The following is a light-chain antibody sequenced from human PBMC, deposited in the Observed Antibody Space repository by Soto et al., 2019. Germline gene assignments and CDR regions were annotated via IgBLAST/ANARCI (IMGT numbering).Light chain of an antibody. Sequence: QSALTQPASVSGSPGQSITISCTGTSSDVGGYNYVSWYQQQPGKAPRLMIYDVNNPPSGVSNRFSGSKSGNTASLTISGLQAEDEADYYCSSYTSSSTLVVFGGGTKLTVL. CDR1: SSDVGGYNY. CDR3: SSYTSSSTLVV. J-gene: IGLJ2*01. CDR2: DVN. V-gene: IGLV2-14*01.